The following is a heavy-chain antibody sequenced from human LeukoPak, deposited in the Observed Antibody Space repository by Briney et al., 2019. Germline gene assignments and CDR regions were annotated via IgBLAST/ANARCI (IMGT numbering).Heavy chain of an antibody. D-gene: IGHD5-18*01. Sequence: SVKVSCKASGGTFSSYAISWVRQGPGQGLEWMGGIIPIFGTANYAQKFQGRVTITADKSTSTAYMELSSLRSEDTAVYYCARGDTAMVLDYWGQGTLVTVSS. J-gene: IGHJ4*02. CDR2: IIPIFGTA. CDR1: GGTFSSYA. CDR3: ARGDTAMVLDY. V-gene: IGHV1-69*06.